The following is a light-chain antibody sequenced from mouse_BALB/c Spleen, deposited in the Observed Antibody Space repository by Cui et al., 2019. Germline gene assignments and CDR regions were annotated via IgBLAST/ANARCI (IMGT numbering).Light chain of an antibody. CDR2: STS. CDR1: SSVSYSY. CDR3: QQWSGNPFT. J-gene: IGKJ4*01. Sequence: ESVLTQSPALMAASLGQKVTMTCSASSSVSYSYLHWYQQKSGASPKPWIYSTSNLVSGVPARFSGSGSGTSYSLTISSVEAEDDATYYCQQWSGNPFTFGSGTKLEIK. V-gene: IGKV4-58*01.